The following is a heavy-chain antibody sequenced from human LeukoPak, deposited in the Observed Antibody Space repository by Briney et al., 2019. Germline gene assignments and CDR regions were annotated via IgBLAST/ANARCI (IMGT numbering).Heavy chain of an antibody. CDR3: AKDRVPLAARPLHFDY. Sequence: GGSLRLSCAASGFTFSSYGMSWVRQAPGKGLEWVSAISGSGGSTYYADSVKGRFTISRDNSKNTLYLQMNSLRAEDTAVYYCAKDRVPLAARPLHFDYWGQGTLVTVSS. J-gene: IGHJ4*02. V-gene: IGHV3-23*01. D-gene: IGHD6-6*01. CDR2: ISGSGGST. CDR1: GFTFSSYG.